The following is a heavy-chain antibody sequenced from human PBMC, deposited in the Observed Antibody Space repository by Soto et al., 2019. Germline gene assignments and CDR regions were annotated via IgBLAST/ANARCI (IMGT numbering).Heavy chain of an antibody. J-gene: IGHJ4*02. CDR1: GGSISSAAYY. Sequence: QVQLQESGPGLVKPSQTLSLSCTVSGGSISSAAYYWSWIRQHPGKGLEWIGYISHSGSTYYTPSLKSRVIISAYTSKNQFSLNLPSVAAADTAVYYCAREYSYGSNFFDCWGQGALVTVSS. D-gene: IGHD2-15*01. V-gene: IGHV4-31*03. CDR3: AREYSYGSNFFDC. CDR2: ISHSGST.